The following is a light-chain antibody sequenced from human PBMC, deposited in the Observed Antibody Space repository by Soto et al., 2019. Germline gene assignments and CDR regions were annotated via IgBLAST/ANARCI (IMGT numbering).Light chain of an antibody. V-gene: IGKV1-9*01. CDR1: QAVPNN. Sequence: DIHLTQSPSFLSASVGDRVTITCRPSQAVPNNMAWYQQKPGKPPKLLIYEESTLHSGVPSRFSGRKSGTQFTLTIDSLHPEDFATHYCQQVKTYPRTFGGGTKVEIK. CDR3: QQVKTYPRT. CDR2: EES. J-gene: IGKJ4*01.